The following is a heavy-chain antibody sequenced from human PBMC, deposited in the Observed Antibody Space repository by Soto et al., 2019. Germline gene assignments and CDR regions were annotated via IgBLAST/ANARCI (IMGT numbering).Heavy chain of an antibody. CDR1: GGTFSSYS. V-gene: IGHV1-69*13. CDR3: ARGYSSGWWWFDP. D-gene: IGHD6-19*01. J-gene: IGHJ5*02. Sequence: ASVKVSCKTSGGTFSSYSISWARQAPGQGLEWMGGIIPIFGTANYAQKFQGRVTITADESTSTAYMELSSLRSEDTAVYYCARGYSSGWWWFDPWGQGTLVTVSS. CDR2: IIPIFGTA.